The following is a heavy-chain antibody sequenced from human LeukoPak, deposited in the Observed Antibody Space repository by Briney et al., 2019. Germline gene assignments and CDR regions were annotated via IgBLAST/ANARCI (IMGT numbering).Heavy chain of an antibody. D-gene: IGHD3-10*01. V-gene: IGHV1-3*01. J-gene: IGHJ5*02. CDR3: ARGAMVRGVIIVYNWFDP. CDR1: GYTFTSYA. Sequence: ASVKVSCKASGYTFTSYAMHWVRQAPGQRLEWMGWINAGNGDTKYSQKFQGRVTITRDTSASTAYTELSSLRSEDTAVYYCARGAMVRGVIIVYNWFDPWGQGTLVTVSS. CDR2: INAGNGDT.